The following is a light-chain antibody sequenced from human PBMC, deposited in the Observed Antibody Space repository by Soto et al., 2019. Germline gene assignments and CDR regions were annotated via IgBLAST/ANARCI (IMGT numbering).Light chain of an antibody. CDR1: QSVSSSF. Sequence: EIVMTQSPATLSLSPGERATLSCRASQSVSSSFVSWYQQKPGQAPRLLIYGASSRATGIPARFSGSGSGTDFTLTIASLQPEDFAVYYCQQDYTSYTFGQGTKLEIK. CDR2: GAS. V-gene: IGKV3D-7*01. J-gene: IGKJ2*01. CDR3: QQDYTSYT.